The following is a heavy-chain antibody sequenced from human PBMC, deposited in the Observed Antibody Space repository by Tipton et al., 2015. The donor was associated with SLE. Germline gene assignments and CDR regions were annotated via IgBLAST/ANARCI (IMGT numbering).Heavy chain of an antibody. J-gene: IGHJ4*02. Sequence: TLSLTCTVSGASIGSHHWTWIRQPPGKGLGWIGNIFYSGGTNYSPFLNSRITISVDTSKNQFSLKLRSVTAADTAVYYCAGAWQGYCSGGTCYVLDYWGQGTLVTVSS. V-gene: IGHV4-59*11. CDR3: AGAWQGYCSGGTCYVLDY. CDR1: GASIGSHH. CDR2: IFYSGGT. D-gene: IGHD2-15*01.